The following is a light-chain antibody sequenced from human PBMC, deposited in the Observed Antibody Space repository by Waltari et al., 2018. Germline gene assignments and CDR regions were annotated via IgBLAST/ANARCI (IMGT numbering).Light chain of an antibody. J-gene: IGKJ1*01. CDR2: HAS. CDR1: ESIATS. CDR3: QQYYTYSLWA. V-gene: IGKV1-5*01. Sequence: DIQMTQSPSPLSASVGDRVTFTCRASESIATSLAWYRQKSGKAPKLLIYHASTLEGGVPSRFSGSGSGTDFTLTISSLQPDDFATYFCQQYYTYSLWAFGQGTKVETK.